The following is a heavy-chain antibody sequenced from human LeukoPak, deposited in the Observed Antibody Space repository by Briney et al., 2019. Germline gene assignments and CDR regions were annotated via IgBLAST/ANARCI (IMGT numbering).Heavy chain of an antibody. D-gene: IGHD2-15*01. V-gene: IGHV4-38-2*01. CDR2: IYHSGST. CDR3: ARVRYCSGGRCRELFDY. Sequence: SETLSLTCAVSGYSISSGYYWGWIWQPPGKGLEWIGSIYHSGSTYYNPSLKSRVTISVDTSKNQFSLKLSSVTAADTAVYYCARVRYCSGGRCRELFDYWGQGTLVTVSS. CDR1: GYSISSGYY. J-gene: IGHJ4*02.